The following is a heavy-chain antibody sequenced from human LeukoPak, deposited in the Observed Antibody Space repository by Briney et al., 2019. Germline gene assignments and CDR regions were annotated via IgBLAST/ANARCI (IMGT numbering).Heavy chain of an antibody. J-gene: IGHJ4*02. CDR2: ISGSGTST. Sequence: PGGSLRPSCAASGFTFSSYAMSWVRQAPGKGLEWASGISGSGTSTYYADSVKGRFTISRDNSKNTLYLQMNSLRAEETAVYYCTKLGCTSTSCYTNYWGQGTLVTVS. V-gene: IGHV3-23*01. CDR1: GFTFSSYA. CDR3: TKLGCTSTSCYTNY. D-gene: IGHD2-2*02.